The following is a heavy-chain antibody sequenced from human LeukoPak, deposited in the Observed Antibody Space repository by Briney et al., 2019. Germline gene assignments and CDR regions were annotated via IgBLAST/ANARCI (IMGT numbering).Heavy chain of an antibody. CDR3: ARVVWFGELYYYYYMDV. CDR2: IIPIFGTA. Sequence: GASVKASCKASGGTFSSYAISWVRQAPGQGLEWMGGIIPIFGTANYAQKFQGRVTITADKSTSTAYMELSSLRSEDTAVYYCARVVWFGELYYYYYMDVWGKGTTVTVSS. D-gene: IGHD3-10*01. J-gene: IGHJ6*03. V-gene: IGHV1-69*06. CDR1: GGTFSSYA.